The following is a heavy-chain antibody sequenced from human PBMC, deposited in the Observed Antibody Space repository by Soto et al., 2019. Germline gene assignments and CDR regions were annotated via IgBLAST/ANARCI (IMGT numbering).Heavy chain of an antibody. CDR2: IYHNRNT. Sequence: SETLSLTCAVSGASISSGGYSWSWFRQPPGKGLEWIGYIYHNRNTYYNPSLKSRVTISVDRSKNQFSLKLSSVTDADTAMYYCARVTSPWGQGTLVNVSS. CDR1: GASISSGGYS. V-gene: IGHV4-30-2*01. CDR3: ARVTSP. J-gene: IGHJ5*02.